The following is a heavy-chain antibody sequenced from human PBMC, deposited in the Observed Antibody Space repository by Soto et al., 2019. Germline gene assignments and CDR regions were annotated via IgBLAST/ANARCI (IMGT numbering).Heavy chain of an antibody. CDR1: GFTFSSYS. D-gene: IGHD6-13*01. V-gene: IGHV3-21*01. Sequence: EVQLVESGGGLVKPGGSLRLSCAASGFTFSSYSMNWVRQAPGKGLEWVSSISSSSSYIYYADSVKGRFTISRDNAKNCLYVAVHSLRAEDTAVYYCARGSTGIAAADHWDYWGQGTLVTVSS. J-gene: IGHJ4*02. CDR2: ISSSSSYI. CDR3: ARGSTGIAAADHWDY.